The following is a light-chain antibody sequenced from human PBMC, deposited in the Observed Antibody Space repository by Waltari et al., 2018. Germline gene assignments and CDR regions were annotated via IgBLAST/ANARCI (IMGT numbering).Light chain of an antibody. Sequence: QAVLTQPSSLSASPGASASLTCTLRSGMNVGTYTIYWYRQNPGSPPQYLQRYKSDSDYQKFSGVHRHCSGSKDASANTGILLIAGLQAEDEADYYCMIWHSSASVFGGGTKLTVL. CDR2: YKSDSDY. CDR1: SGMNVGTYT. J-gene: IGLJ3*02. V-gene: IGLV5-45*03. CDR3: MIWHSSASV.